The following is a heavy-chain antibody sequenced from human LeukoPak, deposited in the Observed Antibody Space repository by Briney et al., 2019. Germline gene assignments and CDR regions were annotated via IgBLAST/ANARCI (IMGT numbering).Heavy chain of an antibody. CDR1: GFTFSSYA. J-gene: IGHJ6*03. D-gene: IGHD6-13*01. Sequence: PGGSLRLSCAASGFTFSSYAMRWVRQAPGKGLEWVAVISYDGSNKYYADSVKGRFTISRDNSTNTLCLQMNSLRAEDTAVYYCAREPSSSWFYYYYMDVWGKGTTVTVSS. CDR2: ISYDGSNK. CDR3: AREPSSSWFYYYYMDV. V-gene: IGHV3-30*01.